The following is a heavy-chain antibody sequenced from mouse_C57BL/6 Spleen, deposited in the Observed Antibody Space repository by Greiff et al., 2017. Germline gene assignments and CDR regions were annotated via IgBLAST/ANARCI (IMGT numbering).Heavy chain of an antibody. CDR2: ISNGGGST. CDR1: GFTFSDYY. V-gene: IGHV5-12*01. Sequence: EVQLVESGGGLVQPGGSLKLSCAASGFTFSDYYMYWVRQTPEKRLEWVAYISNGGGSTYYPDTVKGRFTISRDNAKNTLYLQMSRLKSEDTAMYYCARRYYYAMDYWGQGTSVTVSS. J-gene: IGHJ4*01. CDR3: ARRYYYAMDY.